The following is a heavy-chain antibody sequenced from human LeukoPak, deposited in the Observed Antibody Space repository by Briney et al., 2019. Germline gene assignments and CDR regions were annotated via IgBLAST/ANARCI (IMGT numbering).Heavy chain of an antibody. CDR2: IIPIFGTA. V-gene: IGHV1-69*13. Sequence: ASVKVSCKASGYTFTSYYMHWVRQAPGQGLEWMGGIIPIFGTANYAQKFQGRVTITADESTSTAYMELSSLRSEDTAVYYCASTGDTAVVLRDYFDYWGQGTLVTVSS. D-gene: IGHD5-18*01. CDR1: GYTFTSYY. J-gene: IGHJ4*02. CDR3: ASTGDTAVVLRDYFDY.